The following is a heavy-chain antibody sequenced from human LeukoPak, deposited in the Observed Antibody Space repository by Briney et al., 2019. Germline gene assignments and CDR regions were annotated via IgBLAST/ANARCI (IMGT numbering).Heavy chain of an antibody. Sequence: SGTLSLTCAVFGDSINNNWWSWVRQPPEKGLEWIGEIYHSGTTNYNTSLKSRITMSLDKSKSQFSLNLSSLIAADTAVYYCARHIGIAGSRGFDYWGLGTLVTVSS. V-gene: IGHV4-4*02. D-gene: IGHD2/OR15-2a*01. J-gene: IGHJ4*01. CDR2: IYHSGTT. CDR1: GDSINNNW. CDR3: ARHIGIAGSRGFDY.